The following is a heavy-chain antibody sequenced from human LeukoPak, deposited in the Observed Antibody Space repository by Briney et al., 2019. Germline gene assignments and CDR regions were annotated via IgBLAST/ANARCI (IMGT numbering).Heavy chain of an antibody. D-gene: IGHD2-15*01. Sequence: SETLSLTCTVSGGSISSYYWSWIRQPPGKGLEWIGYVYYSGNTNYNPSLKSRVTISVETSKNQFSLKLSSVTAADTAVYYCARETRYCSGGSCYSGMDVWGQGTTVTVSS. J-gene: IGHJ6*02. CDR3: ARETRYCSGGSCYSGMDV. CDR2: VYYSGNT. V-gene: IGHV4-59*12. CDR1: GGSISSYY.